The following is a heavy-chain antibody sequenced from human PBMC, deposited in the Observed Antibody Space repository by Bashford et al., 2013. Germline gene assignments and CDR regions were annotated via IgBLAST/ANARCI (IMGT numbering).Heavy chain of an antibody. CDR2: IYYTGHA. Sequence: SETLSLTCTVSGDSISSETYYWTWIRQHPQKGLEWIAYIYYTGHATYNPSLQSRVTISVETSKNQFSLKVISVTAADTAVYYCARHNGGGHYFDYWGQGTLVTVSS. CDR3: ARHNGGGHYFDY. J-gene: IGHJ4*02. CDR1: GDSISSETYY. D-gene: IGHD7-27*01. V-gene: IGHV4-31*03.